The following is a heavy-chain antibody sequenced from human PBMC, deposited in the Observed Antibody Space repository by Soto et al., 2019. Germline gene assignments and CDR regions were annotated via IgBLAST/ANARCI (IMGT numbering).Heavy chain of an antibody. J-gene: IGHJ6*02. Sequence: GGSLRLSCAASGFTFSSHAMHWVRQAPGKEPAWLAVISYDGVNQYYADSAKGRFTISRDNSRNILHLQMNGLRAEDTAIYYCARDNCNGVDCSFYYFGVDVWGQGATVTVSS. V-gene: IGHV3-30-3*01. CDR3: ARDNCNGVDCSFYYFGVDV. D-gene: IGHD2-21*01. CDR2: ISYDGVNQ. CDR1: GFTFSSHA.